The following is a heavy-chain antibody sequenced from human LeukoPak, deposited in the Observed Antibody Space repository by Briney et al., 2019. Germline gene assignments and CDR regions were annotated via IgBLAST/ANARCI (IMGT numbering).Heavy chain of an antibody. CDR3: ASGVGGTEFDY. J-gene: IGHJ4*02. V-gene: IGHV1-2*02. CDR1: GYTFTRYY. D-gene: IGHD1-14*01. Sequence: SVNVSCKASGYTFTRYYMHWVRQAPGQALEWTGWINPNSCGTNYAQKFQGRVTMTRDTSISRAYMELSRLRSDDKAVYYCASGVGGTEFDYWGQGTLVTVSS. CDR2: INPNSCGT.